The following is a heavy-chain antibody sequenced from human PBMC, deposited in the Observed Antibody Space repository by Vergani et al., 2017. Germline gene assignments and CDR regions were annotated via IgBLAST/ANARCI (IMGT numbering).Heavy chain of an antibody. CDR2: ISSSSSYT. D-gene: IGHD6-19*01. Sequence: VQLGESGGGLIQPGGSLRLSCVASGFTVSSNYMSWIRQAPGKGLEWVSYISSSSSYTNYADSVKGRFTISRDNAKNSLYLQMNSLRAEDTAVYYCARDSYSSGWYGDYWGQGTLVTVSS. V-gene: IGHV3-11*06. CDR3: ARDSYSSGWYGDY. J-gene: IGHJ4*02. CDR1: GFTVSSNY.